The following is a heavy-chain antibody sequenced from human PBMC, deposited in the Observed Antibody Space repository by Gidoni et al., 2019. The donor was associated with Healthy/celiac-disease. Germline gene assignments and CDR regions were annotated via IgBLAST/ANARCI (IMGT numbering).Heavy chain of an antibody. CDR3: AKDSLSYDILGYMDV. D-gene: IGHD3-9*01. CDR2: ISWNSGSI. V-gene: IGHV3-9*01. J-gene: IGHJ6*03. CDR1: GFTFDDYA. Sequence: EVQLVESGGGLVHPGRSLRLSCAAYGFTFDDYAMHWVRQAPGKGLEWVSGISWNSGSIGYADSVKGRFTISRDNAKNSLYLQMNSLRAEDTALYYCAKDSLSYDILGYMDVWGKGTTVTVSS.